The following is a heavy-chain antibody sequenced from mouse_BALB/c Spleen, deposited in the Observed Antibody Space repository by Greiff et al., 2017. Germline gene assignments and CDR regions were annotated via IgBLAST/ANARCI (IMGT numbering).Heavy chain of an antibody. CDR1: GYTFTSYW. V-gene: IGHV1-7*01. J-gene: IGHJ3*01. D-gene: IGHD2-1*01. CDR2: INPSTGYT. CDR3: ARGVTGFAY. Sequence: QVQLKQSGAELAKPGASVKMSCKASGYTFTSYWMHWVKQRPGQGLEWIGYINPSTGYTEYNQKFKDKATLTADKSSSTAYMQLSSLTSEDSAVYYCARGVTGFAYWGQGTLVTVSA.